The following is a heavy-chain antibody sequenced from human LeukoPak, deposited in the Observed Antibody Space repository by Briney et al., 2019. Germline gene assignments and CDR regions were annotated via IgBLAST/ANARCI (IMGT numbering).Heavy chain of an antibody. CDR2: ISVSDGNT. Sequence: ASVKVSCKASGYTFTIHSIIWVRQAPGQGLEWMGWISVSDGNTNYAQNFQGRVTMTTDISTSTAYMELRSLRSDDTAVYYCARPVGDCTGGICYSAFDHWGQGTLVTVSS. CDR1: GYTFTIHS. CDR3: ARPVGDCTGGICYSAFDH. D-gene: IGHD2-15*01. V-gene: IGHV1-18*01. J-gene: IGHJ4*02.